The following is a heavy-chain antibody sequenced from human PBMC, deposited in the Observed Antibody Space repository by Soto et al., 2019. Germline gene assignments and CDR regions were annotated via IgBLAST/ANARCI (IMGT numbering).Heavy chain of an antibody. CDR1: GFNFSNYA. J-gene: IGHJ4*02. V-gene: IGHV3-23*01. D-gene: IGHD3-16*01. Sequence: GGSLRLSCVESGFNFSNYAVAWVRQAPGKGLEWVSSISGSGRGSRPYYADSVQGRFTISRDHSKNIVSLQMDSLRVDDTAVYYCKRERSLVSFLFDYWGPGTLVTVSS. CDR2: ISGSGRGSRP. CDR3: KRERSLVSFLFDY.